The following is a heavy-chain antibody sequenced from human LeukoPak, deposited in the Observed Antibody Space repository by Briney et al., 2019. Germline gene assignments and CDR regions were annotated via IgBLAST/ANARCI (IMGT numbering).Heavy chain of an antibody. CDR1: GGSINSYY. CDR2: IYYSGST. CDR3: ARGPSCSSTSCQRGATWFDP. Sequence: PSETLSLTCTVSGGSINSYYWSWIRQPPGKGLEWIGYIYYSGSTNYNPSPMSRGTTSVGKSKNQFSLKLSSVTSADTAVYYCARGPSCSSTSCQRGATWFDPWGQGTLVTVSS. D-gene: IGHD2-2*01. J-gene: IGHJ5*02. V-gene: IGHV4-59*01.